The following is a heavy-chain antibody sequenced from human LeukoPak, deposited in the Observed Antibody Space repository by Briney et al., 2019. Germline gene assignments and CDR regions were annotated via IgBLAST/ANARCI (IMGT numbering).Heavy chain of an antibody. J-gene: IGHJ3*02. D-gene: IGHD4-17*01. CDR1: GDSFSSHY. CDR3: ARELVTVTKGFDI. V-gene: IGHV4-59*11. Sequence: QTSETLSLTCAVSGDSFSSHYWTWIRQPPGRGLEWIGYISYIGTTNYNPSLKSRVTISIDTSKNQFSLKLSSVTTADTAVYYCARELVTVTKGFDIWGLGTMVSVSS. CDR2: ISYIGTT.